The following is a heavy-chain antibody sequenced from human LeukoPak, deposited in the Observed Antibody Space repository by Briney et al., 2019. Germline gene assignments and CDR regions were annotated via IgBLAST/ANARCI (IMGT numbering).Heavy chain of an antibody. V-gene: IGHV4-4*07. Sequence: PSETLSLTCSVSGSSVSSYYWSWIRQPAGKGLEWIGRISASGSSNYNPSLRSRVIMSVDTPKNQFSLNLGSVTAADTAVYYCATEGGGPRWLDPWGQGTLVTVSS. J-gene: IGHJ5*02. CDR1: GSSVSSYY. CDR2: ISASGSS. D-gene: IGHD6-25*01. CDR3: ATEGGGPRWLDP.